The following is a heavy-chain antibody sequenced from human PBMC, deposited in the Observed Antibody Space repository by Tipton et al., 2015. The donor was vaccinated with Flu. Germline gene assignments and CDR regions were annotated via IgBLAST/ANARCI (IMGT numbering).Heavy chain of an antibody. CDR3: ARDKSEYTNAWFQNFDY. CDR2: IYNSGTT. J-gene: IGHJ4*02. V-gene: IGHV3-66*01. CDR1: GFTVSTNY. Sequence: SLRLSCVVSGFTVSTNYMSWVRQAPGKGLEWVSIIYNSGTTYYTDSVKGRFTISRDNFKNTVYLQMNSLRAEDTAMYYCARDKSEYTNAWFQNFDYWGQGTLVTVSS. D-gene: IGHD6-19*01.